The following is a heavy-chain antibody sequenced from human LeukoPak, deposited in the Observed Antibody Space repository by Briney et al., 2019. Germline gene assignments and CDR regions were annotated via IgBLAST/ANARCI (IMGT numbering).Heavy chain of an antibody. D-gene: IGHD4-17*01. CDR3: AREGYGDYGGFDY. CDR2: INPSGGST. J-gene: IGHJ4*02. Sequence: EASVKVSCKASGHAFTSYYMHWVRQAPGQGFEWMGIINPSGGSTSYAQKFQGRVTMTRDTSTSTVYMELSSLRSEDTAVYYCAREGYGDYGGFDYWGQGTLVTVSS. CDR1: GHAFTSYY. V-gene: IGHV1-46*01.